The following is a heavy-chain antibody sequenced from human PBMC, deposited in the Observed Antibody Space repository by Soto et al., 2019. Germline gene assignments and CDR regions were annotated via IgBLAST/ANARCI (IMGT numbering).Heavy chain of an antibody. Sequence: SSETLSLTCAVYGGSFSGYYWSWIRQPPGKGLEWIGEINHSGSTNYNPSLKSRVTISVDTSKNQFSLKLSSVTAADTAVYYCARGHRAWFGGGYYMDVWGKGTTVTVSS. D-gene: IGHD3-10*01. V-gene: IGHV4-34*01. J-gene: IGHJ6*03. CDR2: INHSGST. CDR3: ARGHRAWFGGGYYMDV. CDR1: GGSFSGYY.